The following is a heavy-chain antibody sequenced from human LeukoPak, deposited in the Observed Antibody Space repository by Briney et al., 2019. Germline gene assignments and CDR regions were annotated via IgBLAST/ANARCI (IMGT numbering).Heavy chain of an antibody. Sequence: PGGSLRLSCSVSGFTFSAYEMNWVRQAPGKGLEWLSYISYTGSNKYYADSVKGRFTISRDNAKNSLYLQMNSLRAEDTAVYFCARVFVGENFDYWGQGTLVTVSS. V-gene: IGHV3-48*03. CDR2: ISYTGSNK. J-gene: IGHJ4*02. D-gene: IGHD3-10*02. CDR1: GFTFSAYE. CDR3: ARVFVGENFDY.